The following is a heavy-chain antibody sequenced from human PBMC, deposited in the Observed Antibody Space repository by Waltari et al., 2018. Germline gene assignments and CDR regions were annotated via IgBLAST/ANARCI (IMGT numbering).Heavy chain of an antibody. D-gene: IGHD1-26*01. J-gene: IGHJ4*02. CDR2: IYHSGST. V-gene: IGHV4-38-2*01. CDR3: ARRRGFYFDY. Sequence: QVQLQESGPGLVKPSETMSLTCAVSGYSISSGYYWGWIRQPPGKGLEWSGSIYHSGSTYYNPSLKSRVTISVDTSKNQFSLKLSSVTAADTAVYYCARRRGFYFDYWGQGTLVTVSS. CDR1: GYSISSGYY.